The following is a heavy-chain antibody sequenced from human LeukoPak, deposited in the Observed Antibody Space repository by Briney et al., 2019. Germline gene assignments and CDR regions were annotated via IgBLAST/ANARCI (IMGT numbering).Heavy chain of an antibody. CDR2: MNPNSGNT. Sequence: ASVKVSCKASGYTSTSYDINWVRQTTGQGLEWMGWMNPNSGNTGYAQKFQGRVTITGNTSITTAYMELSSLRSEDTAVYYCARRQYGSGSPLYYWGQGTLVTVSS. CDR1: GYTSTSYD. J-gene: IGHJ4*02. CDR3: ARRQYGSGSPLYY. D-gene: IGHD3-10*01. V-gene: IGHV1-8*03.